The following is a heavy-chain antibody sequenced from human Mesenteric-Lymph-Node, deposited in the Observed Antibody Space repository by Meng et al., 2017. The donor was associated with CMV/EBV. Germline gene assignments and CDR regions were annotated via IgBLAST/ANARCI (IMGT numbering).Heavy chain of an antibody. V-gene: IGHV4-34*01. CDR1: GGSLSGHY. CDR2: INHSGST. D-gene: IGHD6-19*01. CDR3: ATNSSGWYAYFDP. J-gene: IGHJ5*02. Sequence: TCDVYGGSLSGHYWSWIRQPPGKGLEWIGEINHSGSTKYNPSLKSRVTMSVDTSKNQFSLNLSSVTAADTALYYCATNSSGWYAYFDPWGQGTLVTVSS.